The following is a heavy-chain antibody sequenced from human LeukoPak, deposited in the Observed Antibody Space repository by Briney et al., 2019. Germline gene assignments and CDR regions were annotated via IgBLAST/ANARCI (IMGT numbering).Heavy chain of an antibody. CDR3: AKDAWEVGATSEIDY. Sequence: PGGSLRLSCAASGFTFSSYGMHWVRQAPGKGLEWVAFIRYDGSNKYYADSVKGRFTISRDNSKNTLYLQMNSLRAEDTAVYYCAKDAWEVGATSEIDYWGQGTLVTVSS. V-gene: IGHV3-30*02. D-gene: IGHD1-26*01. CDR2: IRYDGSNK. CDR1: GFTFSSYG. J-gene: IGHJ4*02.